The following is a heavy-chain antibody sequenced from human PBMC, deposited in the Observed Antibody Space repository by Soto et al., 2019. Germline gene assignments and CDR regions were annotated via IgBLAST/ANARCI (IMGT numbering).Heavy chain of an antibody. D-gene: IGHD6-19*01. CDR2: INHSGST. V-gene: IGHV4-34*01. Sequence: PANLPHPCSVSAGVLRAYYWGGGGQPPWKELEWIGEINHSGSTNYNPSLKSRVTISVDTSKNQFSLKLSSVTAADTAVYYCARRYSGGRRHSYSSGRPVWGQGPTV. J-gene: IGHJ6*02. CDR1: AGVLRAYY. CDR3: ARRYSGGRRHSYSSGRPV.